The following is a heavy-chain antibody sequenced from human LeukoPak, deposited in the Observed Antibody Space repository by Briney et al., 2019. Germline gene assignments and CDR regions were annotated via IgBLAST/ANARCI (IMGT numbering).Heavy chain of an antibody. V-gene: IGHV4-34*01. Sequence: PSETLSLTCAVYGGSFSGYYWSWIRQPPGKGLEWIGEINHSGSTNYNPSLKSRVTISVDTSKNQFSLKLSSVTAADTAVYYCARVNYDSSGYYYSDYWGQGTLVTVSS. CDR2: INHSGST. D-gene: IGHD3-22*01. CDR1: GGSFSGYY. J-gene: IGHJ4*02. CDR3: ARVNYDSSGYYYSDY.